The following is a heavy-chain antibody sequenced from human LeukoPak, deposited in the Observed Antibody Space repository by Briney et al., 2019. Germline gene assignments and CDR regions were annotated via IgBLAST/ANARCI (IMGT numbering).Heavy chain of an antibody. J-gene: IGHJ4*02. D-gene: IGHD1-26*01. CDR1: GGSISSGSYY. CDR3: ARGWELQPFDF. V-gene: IGHV4-61*09. Sequence: SQTLSLTCSVSGGSISSGSYYWNWIRQPAGKGLDWIGHIYTSGTTNYNPSLKSRASISMDTSKNQLSLKLSSVTAADTAVYYCARGWELQPFDFWGQGTLVTVSS. CDR2: IYTSGTT.